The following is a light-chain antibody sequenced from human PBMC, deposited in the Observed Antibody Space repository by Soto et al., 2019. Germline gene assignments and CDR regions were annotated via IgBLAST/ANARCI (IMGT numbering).Light chain of an antibody. J-gene: IGKJ5*01. Sequence: EIVMTQSQGTLAVSPGERATLSCRASQSVSSNLAWYQQKPGQAPRLLIYGASTRATGFPARFSGSGSGTEFTLTISSLESEDFAVYYCQQYNNWPPITFGQGTRLEI. CDR2: GAS. CDR3: QQYNNWPPIT. CDR1: QSVSSN. V-gene: IGKV3-15*01.